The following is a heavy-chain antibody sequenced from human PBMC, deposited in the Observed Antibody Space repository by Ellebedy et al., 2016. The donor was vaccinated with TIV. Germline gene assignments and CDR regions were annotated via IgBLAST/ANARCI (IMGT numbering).Heavy chain of an antibody. V-gene: IGHV1-2*02. CDR1: GYTFTGYY. D-gene: IGHD6-13*01. CDR3: AREGRWYSSSWYRNNWFDP. Sequence: AASVKVSCKATGYTFTGYYMHWARQAPGQGLEWLGWINPNSGGTNYAQKFQGRVTMTRDTSISTAYMELSRLRSDDTAVYYCAREGRWYSSSWYRNNWFDPWGQGTLVTVSS. CDR2: INPNSGGT. J-gene: IGHJ5*02.